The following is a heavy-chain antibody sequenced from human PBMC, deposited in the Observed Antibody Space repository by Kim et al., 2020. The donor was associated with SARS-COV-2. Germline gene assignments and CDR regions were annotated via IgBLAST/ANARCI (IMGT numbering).Heavy chain of an antibody. CDR2: ISGSGGST. CDR1: GFTFSSYA. CDR3: AKFSSTWFGELYYFDY. Sequence: GGSLRPSCAASGFTFSSYAMSWVRQAPGKGLERVSAISGSGGSTYYADSVKGRFTISRDNSKNTLYLQMNSLRAEDTAVYYCAKFSSTWFGELYYFDYWGQGTLVTVSS. V-gene: IGHV3-23*01. J-gene: IGHJ4*02. D-gene: IGHD3-10*01.